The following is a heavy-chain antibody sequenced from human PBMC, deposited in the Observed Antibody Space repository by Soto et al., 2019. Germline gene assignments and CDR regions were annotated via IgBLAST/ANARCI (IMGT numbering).Heavy chain of an antibody. V-gene: IGHV1-24*01. CDR1: GGTFSSYT. J-gene: IGHJ4*02. CDR2: FDPEDGET. D-gene: IGHD2-15*01. Sequence: ASVKVSCKASGGTFSSYTISWVRQAPGKGLEWMGGFDPEDGETIYAQKFQGRVTMTEDTSTDTAYMELSSLRSEDTAVYYCATLSGLGYCSGGSCPYYFDYWGQGTLVTVSS. CDR3: ATLSGLGYCSGGSCPYYFDY.